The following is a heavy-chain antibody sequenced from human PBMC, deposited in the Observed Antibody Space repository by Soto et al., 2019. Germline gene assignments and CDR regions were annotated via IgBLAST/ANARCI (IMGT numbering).Heavy chain of an antibody. J-gene: IGHJ4*02. Sequence: ASVKASCKXSGATFSSYAISWARQAPGQGLEWMGGIIHIFGTANYAQKFQGRVTITADESTSTAYMELSSLRSEDTAVYYSASAPYYYDSSGSGPPFDYWGQGTLVTVSS. CDR2: IIHIFGTA. CDR3: ASAPYYYDSSGSGPPFDY. V-gene: IGHV1-69*13. D-gene: IGHD3-22*01. CDR1: GATFSSYA.